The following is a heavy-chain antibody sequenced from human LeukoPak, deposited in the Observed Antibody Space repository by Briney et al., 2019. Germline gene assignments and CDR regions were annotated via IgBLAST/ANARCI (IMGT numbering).Heavy chain of an antibody. D-gene: IGHD2-2*02. Sequence: SVKVSCKASGCTFTSYDINWVRQAPGQGLEWMGGIIPIFGTANYAQKFQGRVTITTDESTSTAYMELSSLRSEDTAVYYCAAPRDWCSTSCYSDYWGQGTLVTVSS. CDR1: GCTFTSYD. CDR2: IIPIFGTA. V-gene: IGHV1-69*05. CDR3: AAPRDWCSTSCYSDY. J-gene: IGHJ4*02.